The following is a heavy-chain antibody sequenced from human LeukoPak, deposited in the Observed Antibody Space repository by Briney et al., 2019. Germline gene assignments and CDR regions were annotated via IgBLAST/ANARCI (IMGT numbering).Heavy chain of an antibody. V-gene: IGHV3-23*01. CDR3: AKRNRAALRNGYYYYYMDV. D-gene: IGHD6-13*01. J-gene: IGHJ6*03. Sequence: PGGSLRLSCAASGFTFSTYAMSWVRQAPGKGLAWVASVKSDGAGTHYADSVKGRFTISRDNSKNTLYLQMNSLRAEDTAVYYCAKRNRAALRNGYYYYYMDVWGKGTTVTVSS. CDR1: GFTFSTYA. CDR2: VKSDGAGT.